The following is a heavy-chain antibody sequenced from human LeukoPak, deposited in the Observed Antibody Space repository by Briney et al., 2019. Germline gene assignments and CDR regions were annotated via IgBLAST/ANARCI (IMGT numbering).Heavy chain of an antibody. D-gene: IGHD3-10*01. Sequence: WASVKVSCKASGYTFTSYDINWVRQATGQGLEWMGWMNPNSGNTGYAQKFQGRVTMTRDTSISTAYMELSSLTSEDTAVYYCERNVPSTGDFVYWGQGTLVTVSS. V-gene: IGHV1-8*01. CDR2: MNPNSGNT. J-gene: IGHJ4*02. CDR1: GYTFTSYD. CDR3: ERNVPSTGDFVY.